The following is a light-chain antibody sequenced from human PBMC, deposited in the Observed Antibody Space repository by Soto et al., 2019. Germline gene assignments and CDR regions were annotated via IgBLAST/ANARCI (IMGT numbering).Light chain of an antibody. CDR3: SSYTSSSIDYV. CDR2: EVS. Sequence: QSALTQPASVSGSPGQSITISCTGTSSDVGGYNYVSWYQQHPGKAPKLMIYEVSNRPSGVSNRFSGSKSGNTASLTISGLQAEDEADYYCSSYTSSSIDYVFGTATKFTVL. CDR1: SSDVGGYNY. J-gene: IGLJ1*01. V-gene: IGLV2-14*01.